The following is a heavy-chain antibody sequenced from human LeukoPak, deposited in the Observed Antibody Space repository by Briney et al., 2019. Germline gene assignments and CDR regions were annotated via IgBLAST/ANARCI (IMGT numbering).Heavy chain of an antibody. D-gene: IGHD3-3*01. V-gene: IGHV4-61*02. CDR3: ARVGFHYDFRESVSWFDP. CDR1: GGSISSGSYY. CDR2: IYTSGST. J-gene: IGHJ5*02. Sequence: SETLSLTCTVSGGSISSGSYYWSWTRQPAGKGLEWIGRIYTSGSTNYNPSLKSRVTISVDTSKNQFSLKLSSVTAADTAVYYCARVGFHYDFRESVSWFDPWGQGTLVTVSS.